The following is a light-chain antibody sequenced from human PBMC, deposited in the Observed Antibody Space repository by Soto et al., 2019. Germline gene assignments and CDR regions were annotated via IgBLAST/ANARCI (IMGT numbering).Light chain of an antibody. Sequence: IHITHTPSTLSGSVADRVTITCRSSQTISSWLAWYQQKPGKAPKLLIYKASTLKSGVPSRFSGSGSGTEFTLTISSLQPDDFATYYCQHYNSYSEAFGQGTKVDIK. CDR2: KAS. CDR3: QHYNSYSEA. V-gene: IGKV1-5*03. CDR1: QTISSW. J-gene: IGKJ1*01.